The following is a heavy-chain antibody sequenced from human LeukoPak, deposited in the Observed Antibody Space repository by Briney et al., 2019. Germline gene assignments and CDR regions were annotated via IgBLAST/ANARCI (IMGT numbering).Heavy chain of an antibody. CDR2: ISAYNGNT. V-gene: IGHV1-18*01. CDR1: GYTFTSYG. Sequence: ASVKVSCKASGYTFTSYGISWVRQAPGQGLEWMGWISAYNGNTNYAQKLQGRVTMTTDTSTSTAYMELRSLRSDDTAVYYCARDAYAYYYGSGSYYTGPFAYWGQGTLVTVSS. CDR3: ARDAYAYYYGSGSYYTGPFAY. D-gene: IGHD3-10*01. J-gene: IGHJ4*02.